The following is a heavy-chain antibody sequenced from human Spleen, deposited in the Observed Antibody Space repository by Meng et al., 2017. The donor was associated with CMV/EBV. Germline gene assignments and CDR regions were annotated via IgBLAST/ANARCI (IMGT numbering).Heavy chain of an antibody. CDR3: ARGYPNYYYGMDV. CDR2: INSDGSIT. J-gene: IGHJ6*02. V-gene: IGHV3-74*01. CDR1: GFTFSSFW. D-gene: IGHD2-2*02. Sequence: GGSLRLSCAASGFTFSSFWMHWVRQAPGKGLVWVSLINSDGSITTYADSVKGRFTISRDYAKNTLYVQMNSRRAEDTAVYYCARGYPNYYYGMDVWGQGTTVTVSS.